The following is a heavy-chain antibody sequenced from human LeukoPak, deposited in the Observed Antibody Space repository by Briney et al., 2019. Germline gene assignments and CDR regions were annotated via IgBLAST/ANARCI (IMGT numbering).Heavy chain of an antibody. V-gene: IGHV3-53*01. CDR3: ARRSYSGTICFLDY. CDR1: GFTVSNNF. Sequence: PGGSLRLSCAASGFTVSNNFMSWVRQAPGKGLQWVSVIYPDGNTYFTDSVKGRFTVSRDNSKNTLYLQMNSLRAEDTAVYYCARRSYSGTICFLDYWGQGTLVTVSS. CDR2: IYPDGNT. J-gene: IGHJ4*02. D-gene: IGHD2-15*01.